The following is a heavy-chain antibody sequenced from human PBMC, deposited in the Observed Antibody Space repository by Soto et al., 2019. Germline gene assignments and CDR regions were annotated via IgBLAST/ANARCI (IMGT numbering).Heavy chain of an antibody. CDR1: GGTFSSYA. CDR3: AREASYYYDSSGSMAFDI. D-gene: IGHD3-22*01. Sequence: PEASVKVSCKASGGTFSSYAISWVRQAPGQGLEWMGGIIPIFGTANYAQKFQGRVTITADESTSTAYMELSSLRSEDTAVYYCAREASYYYDSSGSMAFDIWGQGTMVTVSS. CDR2: IIPIFGTA. J-gene: IGHJ3*02. V-gene: IGHV1-69*13.